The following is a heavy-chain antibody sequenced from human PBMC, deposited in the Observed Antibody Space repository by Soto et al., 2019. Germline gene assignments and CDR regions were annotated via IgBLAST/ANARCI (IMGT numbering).Heavy chain of an antibody. CDR2: INHSGST. J-gene: IGHJ4*02. CDR3: ASHPYYDFWSGYLPY. V-gene: IGHV4-34*01. Sequence: QVQLQQWSAGLLKPSETLSLTCAVYGGSFSGYYWSWIRQPPGKGLEWIGEINHSGSTNYNPSLKSRVTISVDTSKNQFSLKLSSVTAADTAVYYCASHPYYDFWSGYLPYWGQGTLVTVSS. D-gene: IGHD3-3*01. CDR1: GGSFSGYY.